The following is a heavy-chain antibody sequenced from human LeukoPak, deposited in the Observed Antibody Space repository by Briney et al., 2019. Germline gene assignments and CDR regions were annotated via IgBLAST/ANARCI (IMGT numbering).Heavy chain of an antibody. CDR2: IYYSGST. D-gene: IGHD2/OR15-2a*01. J-gene: IGHJ4*02. CDR3: VRRNYFFDY. Sequence: SQTLSLTCTVSGGSISSSSSYWGWIRQPPGKGLEWIASIYYSGSTYYSPSLKSRVTISIDTSKGQFSLKLSSVTAADTAVYYCVRRNYFFDYWGQGTLVTVSS. CDR1: GGSISSSSSY. V-gene: IGHV4-39*01.